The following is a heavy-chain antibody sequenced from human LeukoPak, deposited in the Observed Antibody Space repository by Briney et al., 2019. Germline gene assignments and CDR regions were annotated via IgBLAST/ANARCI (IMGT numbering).Heavy chain of an antibody. CDR2: INPSGGST. CDR3: ARDVTLTTVTTLEDY. D-gene: IGHD4-17*01. J-gene: IGHJ4*02. V-gene: IGHV1-46*01. CDR1: GYTFTSYY. Sequence: ASVKVSYKASGYTFTSYYMHWVRQAPGQGLEWMGIINPSGGSTSYAQKFQGRVTMTRDTSTSTVYMELSSLRSEDTAVYYCARDVTLTTVTTLEDYWGQGTLVTVSS.